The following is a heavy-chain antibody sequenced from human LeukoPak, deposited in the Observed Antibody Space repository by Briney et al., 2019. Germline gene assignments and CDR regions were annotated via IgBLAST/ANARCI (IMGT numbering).Heavy chain of an antibody. CDR3: ARGSRIVVTIDY. D-gene: IGHD5-12*01. CDR2: MNPNSGNT. J-gene: IGHJ4*02. Sequence: GASVKVSCKASGYTFTSYDINWVRQATGQGLEWMGWMNPNSGNTGYAQKFQGRVTMTRNTSISTAYLELSSLRSEDTAVYYCARGSRIVVTIDYWGQGTLVTVSS. CDR1: GYTFTSYD. V-gene: IGHV1-8*01.